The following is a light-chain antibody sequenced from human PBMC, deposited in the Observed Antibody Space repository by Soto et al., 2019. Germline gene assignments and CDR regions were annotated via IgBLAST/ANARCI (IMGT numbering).Light chain of an antibody. CDR3: LQYNNWPLT. Sequence: EIVMTQSPATLSVSPGEGATLSCRASQSVSSNLAWYHQKPGQAPRLLIYGASTRATGIPVRFSGSGSGTEFTLTISSLQSEDFAVYYCLQYNNWPLTFGGGTKVDIK. V-gene: IGKV3D-15*01. J-gene: IGKJ4*01. CDR2: GAS. CDR1: QSVSSN.